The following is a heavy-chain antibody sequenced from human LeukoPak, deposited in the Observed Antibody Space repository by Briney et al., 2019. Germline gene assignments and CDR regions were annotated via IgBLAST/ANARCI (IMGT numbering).Heavy chain of an antibody. CDR3: ARSITMVRGVIIRPHWFDP. CDR1: GGSFCGYY. CDR2: INHSGST. V-gene: IGHV4-34*01. J-gene: IGHJ5*02. Sequence: SETLSLTCAVYGGSFCGYYWSWIRQPPGKGLEWIGEINHSGSTNYNPSLKSRVTISVDTSKNQFSLKLSSVTAADTAVYYCARSITMVRGVIIRPHWFDPWGQGTLVTVSS. D-gene: IGHD3-10*01.